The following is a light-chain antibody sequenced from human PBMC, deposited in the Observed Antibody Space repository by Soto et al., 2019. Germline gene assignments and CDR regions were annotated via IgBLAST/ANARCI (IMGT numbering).Light chain of an antibody. CDR2: CTY. Sequence: IVMTQSPYSLAVSLGERATINCKSSQSILYSSNKKHYLARTTRKAGQPQKLLIYCTYNGDSGFPDRFSGSGSGADVSYNIGRLYDENGAVYFCQQYYNSPITFGQGTRLEIK. J-gene: IGKJ5*01. CDR3: QQYYNSPIT. CDR1: QSILYSSNKKHY. V-gene: IGKV4-1*01.